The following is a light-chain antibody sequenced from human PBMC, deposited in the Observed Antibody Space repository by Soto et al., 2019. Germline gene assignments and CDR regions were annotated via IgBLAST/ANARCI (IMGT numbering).Light chain of an antibody. CDR3: QQYHSSPRT. CDR1: QSVGGSS. V-gene: IGKV3-20*01. Sequence: ETVLTQSPGTLSLSPGERATLACRASQSVGGSSLAWYQQRPGQAPRLLIYHTSNRATGIPDRFSGSGSGTDFTLTISRLEPEDVAVYYCQQYHSSPRTFGQGTKVEIK. CDR2: HTS. J-gene: IGKJ1*01.